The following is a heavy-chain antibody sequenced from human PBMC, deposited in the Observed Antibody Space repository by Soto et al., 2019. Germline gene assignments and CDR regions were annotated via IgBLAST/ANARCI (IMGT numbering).Heavy chain of an antibody. Sequence: QVQLQESGPGLVKPSETLSLTCIVSGGSVSGYYWNWIRQPAGKGLEWIGRIYSSGSSNHNPSLKSRVTMSVDTSKNQFSLKLRSLTAADTAVYYCARAKVGSSLAFDIWGQGTMVIVSS. V-gene: IGHV4-4*07. D-gene: IGHD1-26*01. CDR3: ARAKVGSSLAFDI. CDR2: IYSSGSS. CDR1: GGSVSGYY. J-gene: IGHJ3*02.